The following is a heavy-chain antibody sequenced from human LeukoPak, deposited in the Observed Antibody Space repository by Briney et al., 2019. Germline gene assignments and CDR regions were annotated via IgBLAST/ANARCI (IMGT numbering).Heavy chain of an antibody. V-gene: IGHV3-30*03. CDR3: ARAGSGWYSAYNWFDP. J-gene: IGHJ5*02. Sequence: PGGSLRLSCAASEFTFSSYGMHWVRQAPGKGLEWVAVISYDGSNQYYADTVKGRFTISRDNSKNTLYLQMNSLRAEDTAVYYCARAGSGWYSAYNWFDPWGQGTLVTVSS. D-gene: IGHD6-19*01. CDR1: EFTFSSYG. CDR2: ISYDGSNQ.